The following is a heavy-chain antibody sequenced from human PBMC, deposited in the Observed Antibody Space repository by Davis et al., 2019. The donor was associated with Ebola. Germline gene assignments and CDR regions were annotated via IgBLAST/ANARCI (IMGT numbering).Heavy chain of an antibody. V-gene: IGHV3-66*01. Sequence: GESLKISCAASGFTFSSYWMSWVRQAPGKGLEWVSVINSGSSTYYADSVKGRFTISRDNSKNTLYLQMNSLRVEDTAVYYCASSVATPGAFDILGQGTMVTVSS. CDR3: ASSVATPGAFDI. CDR2: INSGSST. CDR1: GFTFSSYW. J-gene: IGHJ3*02. D-gene: IGHD2-15*01.